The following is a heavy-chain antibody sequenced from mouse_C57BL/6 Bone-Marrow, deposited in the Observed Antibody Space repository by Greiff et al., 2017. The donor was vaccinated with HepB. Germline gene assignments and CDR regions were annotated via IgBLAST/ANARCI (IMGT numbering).Heavy chain of an antibody. D-gene: IGHD2-4*01. CDR1: GFSLTSYG. J-gene: IGHJ3*01. CDR3: ASLYYDYDETWFAY. CDR2: IWSGGST. V-gene: IGHV2-2*01. Sequence: QVQLQQSGPGLVQPSQSLSITCTVSGFSLTSYGVHWVRQSPGKGLEWLGVIWSGGSTDYHAAFISRLSISKDNSKSQVFFKMNSLQADDTAIYYCASLYYDYDETWFAYWGQGTLVTVSA.